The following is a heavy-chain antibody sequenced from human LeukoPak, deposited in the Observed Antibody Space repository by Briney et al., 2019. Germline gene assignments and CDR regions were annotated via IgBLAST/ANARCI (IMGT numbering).Heavy chain of an antibody. V-gene: IGHV4-39*01. CDR3: ARQKERITIFGVVIPYYFDY. Sequence: SETLSLTCTVSGGSISSSSYYWGWIRQPPGKGLEWIGSIYYSGSTYYNPSLKSRVTISVGTSKNQFSLKLSSVTAADTAVYYCARQKERITIFGVVIPYYFDYWGQGTLVTVSS. CDR1: GGSISSSSYY. CDR2: IYYSGST. D-gene: IGHD3-3*01. J-gene: IGHJ4*02.